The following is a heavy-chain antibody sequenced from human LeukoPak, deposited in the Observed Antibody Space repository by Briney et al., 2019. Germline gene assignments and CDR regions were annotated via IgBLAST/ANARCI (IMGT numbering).Heavy chain of an antibody. CDR2: INPSGGST. CDR1: GYTFTSYY. J-gene: IGHJ4*02. CDR3: ARDHFRTTVTTNFDY. D-gene: IGHD4-17*01. V-gene: IGHV1-46*01. Sequence: ASVKVSCMASGYTFTSYYMHWVRQAPGQGLEWMGIINPSGGSTSYAQKFQGRVTMTRDTSTSTVYMELSSLRSEDTAVYYCARDHFRTTVTTNFDYWGQGTLVAVSS.